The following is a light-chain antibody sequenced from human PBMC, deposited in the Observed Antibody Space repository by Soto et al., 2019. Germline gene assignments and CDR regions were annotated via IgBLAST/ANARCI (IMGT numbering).Light chain of an antibody. CDR2: GAS. Sequence: EIVMTQSPATLSVYPGERATLSCRASQSVSSDLAWYQHKPGQAPRLLIYGASTRATGIPARFSGRGSGTEFTLTISSLQSVDFAVYYCQHYNNWPPLFTFGPGTKVDI. V-gene: IGKV3-15*01. CDR1: QSVSSD. J-gene: IGKJ3*01. CDR3: QHYNNWPPLFT.